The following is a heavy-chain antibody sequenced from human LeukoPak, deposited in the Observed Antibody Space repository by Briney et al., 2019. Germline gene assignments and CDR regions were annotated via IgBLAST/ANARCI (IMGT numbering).Heavy chain of an antibody. CDR3: ALLGSSALDY. Sequence: SETLSLTCTVSGDSGSYFYNWIRQPAGKGLEWIGRIYRSGTTYYNPSLKSRVATSVDTSKNQFSLKLRSVTAADTGLYFCALLGSSALDYWGQGALVTVSS. CDR2: IYRSGTT. CDR1: GDSGSYFY. J-gene: IGHJ4*02. D-gene: IGHD3-22*01. V-gene: IGHV4-4*07.